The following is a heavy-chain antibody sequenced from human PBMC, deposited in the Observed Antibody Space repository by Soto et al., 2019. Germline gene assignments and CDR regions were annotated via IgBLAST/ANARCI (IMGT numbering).Heavy chain of an antibody. D-gene: IGHD6-6*01. CDR2: IVVGSGNT. Sequence: QMQLVQSGPEVKKPGTSVKVSCKASGFTFTSSAVQWVRQARGQRLEWIGWIVVGSGNTNYAQKCQERVTITRDMSTSTAYMELSSLRSEDTAVYYCAAVGYSSSSGGFYFDYWGQGTLVTVSS. CDR1: GFTFTSSA. V-gene: IGHV1-58*01. J-gene: IGHJ4*02. CDR3: AAVGYSSSSGGFYFDY.